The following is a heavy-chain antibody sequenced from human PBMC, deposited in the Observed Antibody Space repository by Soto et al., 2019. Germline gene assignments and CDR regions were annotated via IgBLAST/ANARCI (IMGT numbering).Heavy chain of an antibody. D-gene: IGHD3-10*01. V-gene: IGHV3-23*01. CDR2: LSGSGGTT. Sequence: EVQLLVSGGGLVQRGGSLRLSCSTSGFTFITYAMTWVRQAPGKGLEWVSALSGSGGTTYYADSVRGRFTISRDNSKNTLLQQMSSLRDEDTALYCSAKQRAGYGSGSDPFYFDFWGQGTLVTVSS. CDR1: GFTFITYA. CDR3: AKQRAGYGSGSDPFYFDF. J-gene: IGHJ4*02.